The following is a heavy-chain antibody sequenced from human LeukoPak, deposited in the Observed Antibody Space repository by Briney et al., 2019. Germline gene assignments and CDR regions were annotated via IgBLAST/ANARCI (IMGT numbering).Heavy chain of an antibody. J-gene: IGHJ6*02. CDR3: ARGPGATDYYYGMDV. Sequence: ASVKVSCKASGYTFTSYGINWVRQATGQGLEWMGWMNPNSGNTGYAQKFQGRVTMTRNTSISTAYMELSSLRSEDTAVYYCARGPGATDYYYGMDVWGQGTTVTVSS. CDR2: MNPNSGNT. V-gene: IGHV1-8*02. CDR1: GYTFTSYG. D-gene: IGHD1-26*01.